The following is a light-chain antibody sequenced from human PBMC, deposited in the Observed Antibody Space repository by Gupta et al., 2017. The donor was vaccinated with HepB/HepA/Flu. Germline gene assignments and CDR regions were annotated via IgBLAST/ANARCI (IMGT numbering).Light chain of an antibody. CDR3: VLYIGTGVVV. J-gene: IGLJ2*01. CDR2: ATN. V-gene: IGLV8-61*01. Sequence: QSVVTQEPSFSVSPGETVTLTCGLTSGSVSATYYPSWYQQTPGQAQRMLIYATNSRSSGVPDRFSGSILGNKAALTITGAQAEDESDYYCVLYIGTGVVVIGGGTKLTVL. CDR1: SGSVSATYY.